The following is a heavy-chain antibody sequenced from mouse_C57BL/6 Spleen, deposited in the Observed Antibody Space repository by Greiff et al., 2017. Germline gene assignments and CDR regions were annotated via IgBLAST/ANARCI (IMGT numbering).Heavy chain of an antibody. J-gene: IGHJ2*01. D-gene: IGHD1-1*01. CDR3: ARAHYYGRVPFDD. CDR2: ISYDGSN. CDR1: GYSITSGYY. Sequence: EVKLVESGPGLVKPSQSLSLTCSVTGYSITSGYYWNWIRQFPGNKLEWMGYISYDGSNNYNPSLKNRISITRDTSKNQFFLKLNSVTTEDTATYYCARAHYYGRVPFDDWGQGTTLTVSS. V-gene: IGHV3-6*01.